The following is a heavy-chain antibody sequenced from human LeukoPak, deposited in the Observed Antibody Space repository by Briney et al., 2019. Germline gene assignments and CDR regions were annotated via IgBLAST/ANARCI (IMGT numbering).Heavy chain of an antibody. Sequence: GESLKISSKGSGYSFSSHYIAWVRQMPGKGLEWMGIIYPGDSATKYSPSFQGQVTISADKSINTAYLQWSSLKASDTAMYYCARQVTVGPTHFDYWGPGTLVTVSS. CDR3: ARQVTVGPTHFDY. J-gene: IGHJ4*02. CDR2: IYPGDSAT. V-gene: IGHV5-51*01. CDR1: GYSFSSHY. D-gene: IGHD1-26*01.